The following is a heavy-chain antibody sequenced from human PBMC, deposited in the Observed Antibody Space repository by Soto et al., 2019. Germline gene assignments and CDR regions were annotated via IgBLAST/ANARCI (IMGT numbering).Heavy chain of an antibody. CDR1: VGSFSGYY. CDR3: ASLRGLYSNLYYYYYGMDV. CDR2: INHSGST. Sequence: LSLTCAVYVGSFSGYYWGWIRQPPGNGLERIGEINHSGSTNYNPSLKRRVTISVDTSKNQFSLKLSSVTAADTAVYYCASLRGLYSNLYYYYYGMDVWGQGTTVTVSS. V-gene: IGHV4-34*01. D-gene: IGHD4-4*01. J-gene: IGHJ6*02.